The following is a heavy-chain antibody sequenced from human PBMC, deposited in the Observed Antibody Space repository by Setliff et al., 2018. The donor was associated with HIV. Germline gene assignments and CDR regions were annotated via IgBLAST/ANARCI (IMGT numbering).Heavy chain of an antibody. CDR2: IYYSGTT. Sequence: LSLTCTVSGGSMSTTEYHWDWIRQPPGKGLEWIGNIYYSGTTYYKSSLKSRVTISAERSTNQFSLRLTSVTAADTAVYYCARGYPGIAVAGLSYYYYYYMDVWGKGTTVTVSS. D-gene: IGHD6-19*01. V-gene: IGHV4-39*07. CDR1: GGSMSTTEYH. J-gene: IGHJ6*03. CDR3: ARGYPGIAVAGLSYYYYYYMDV.